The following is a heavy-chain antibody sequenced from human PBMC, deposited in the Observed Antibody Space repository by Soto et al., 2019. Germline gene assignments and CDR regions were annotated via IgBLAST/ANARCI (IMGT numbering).Heavy chain of an antibody. V-gene: IGHV4-38-2*01. CDR3: ARGEYCTNGVCLYYFDY. J-gene: IGHJ4*02. Sequence: SETLSLTCAVSGYSISSGYYWGWIRQPPGKGLEWIGSIYHSGSTYYNPSLKSRVTISVDTSKNQFSLKLSSVTAADTAVYYCARGEYCTNGVCLYYFDYWGQGTLVTV. D-gene: IGHD2-8*01. CDR2: IYHSGST. CDR1: GYSISSGYY.